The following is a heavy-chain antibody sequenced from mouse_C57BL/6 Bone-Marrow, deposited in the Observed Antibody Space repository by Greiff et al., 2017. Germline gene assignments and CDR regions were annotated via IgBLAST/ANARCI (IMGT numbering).Heavy chain of an antibody. J-gene: IGHJ4*01. CDR1: GYAFRRSW. V-gene: IGHV1-82*01. Sequence: QVQLKESGPELLQPGASVKISCKASGYAFRRSWLNWVKQRPGKGLECIGRIYPGDGDTNYNGKFKGKATLTADKSSSTAYMQLSSLTSEDSAVYFCARVGLYYAMDYWGQGTSVTVSS. CDR2: IYPGDGDT. D-gene: IGHD6-1*01. CDR3: ARVGLYYAMDY.